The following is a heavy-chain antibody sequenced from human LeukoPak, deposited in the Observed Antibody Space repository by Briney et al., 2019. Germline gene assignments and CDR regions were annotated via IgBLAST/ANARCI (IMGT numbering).Heavy chain of an antibody. D-gene: IGHD3-3*01. CDR3: ARLDDFWSPFDP. CDR1: GGSISSYY. J-gene: IGHJ5*02. Sequence: SETLSLTCTVSGGSISSYYWSWIRQPPGKGLEWIGYIYYSGSTNYNPSLKSRVTISVDTSKNQFSLKLSSVTAADTAVYYCARLDDFWSPFDPWGQGTPVTVSS. V-gene: IGHV4-59*08. CDR2: IYYSGST.